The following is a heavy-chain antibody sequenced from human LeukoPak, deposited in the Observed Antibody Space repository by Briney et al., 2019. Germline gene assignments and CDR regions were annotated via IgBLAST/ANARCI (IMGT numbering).Heavy chain of an antibody. CDR2: IFNNGNT. Sequence: SETLSLTCTVSGGSISSGGYFWSWIRQHPGKGLEWIGYIFNNGNTYYNPSLESRATISLDTSTNQFSLSLRPVTAADTAVYYCARDDDSSGADGRGDAFDIWGQGTMVTVSA. D-gene: IGHD3-22*01. J-gene: IGHJ3*02. CDR3: ARDDDSSGADGRGDAFDI. CDR1: GGSISSGGYF. V-gene: IGHV4-31*03.